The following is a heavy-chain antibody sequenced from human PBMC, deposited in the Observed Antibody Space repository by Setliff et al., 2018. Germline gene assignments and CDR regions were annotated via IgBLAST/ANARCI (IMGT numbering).Heavy chain of an antibody. Sequence: PGGSLRLSCAASGFSFGTYAMNWVRQAPGEGLEWVSAIRGTGSHTYYADSVGGRFTISRDNSENTLYLQMNSLRADDTAVYYCAKQVHSYGWPNDAFDIWGQGTQVTVSS. CDR2: IRGTGSHT. CDR1: GFSFGTYA. V-gene: IGHV3-23*01. J-gene: IGHJ3*02. CDR3: AKQVHSYGWPNDAFDI. D-gene: IGHD1-1*01.